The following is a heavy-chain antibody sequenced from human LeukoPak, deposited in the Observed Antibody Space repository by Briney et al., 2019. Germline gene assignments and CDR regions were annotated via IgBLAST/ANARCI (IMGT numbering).Heavy chain of an antibody. D-gene: IGHD1-26*01. Sequence: SVKVSCKASGGTFSSYAISWVRQAPGQGLEWMGGIIPIFGTANYAQKFQGRVTITADESTSTAYMELSSLRSEDTAVYYCASGIVGATTHYYYGMDVWGQGTTVTVSS. V-gene: IGHV1-69*13. CDR3: ASGIVGATTHYYYGMDV. CDR2: IIPIFGTA. CDR1: GGTFSSYA. J-gene: IGHJ6*02.